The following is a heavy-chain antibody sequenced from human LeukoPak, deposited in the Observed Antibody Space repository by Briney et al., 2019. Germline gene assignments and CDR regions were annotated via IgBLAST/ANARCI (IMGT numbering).Heavy chain of an antibody. V-gene: IGHV5-51*01. J-gene: IGHJ4*02. D-gene: IGHD1-26*01. CDR3: ARRRNLYSGSYYPFDY. CDR2: IYPGDSDA. Sequence: GESLKISCKGSGYSFNSYWIGWVRQMPGKGLKWMGIIYPGDSDARYSPSFQGQVTISADKSISTAYLQWSSLKASDTAMYYCARRRNLYSGSYYPFDYWGQGTLVSVSS. CDR1: GYSFNSYW.